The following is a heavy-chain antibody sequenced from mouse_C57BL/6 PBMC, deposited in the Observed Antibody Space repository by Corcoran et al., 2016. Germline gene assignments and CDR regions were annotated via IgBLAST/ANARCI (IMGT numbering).Heavy chain of an antibody. D-gene: IGHD1-1*01. V-gene: IGHV1-26*01. J-gene: IGHJ4*01. CDR1: GYTFTDYY. CDR3: ARGITTVVAPMDY. CDR2: INPNNGGT. Sequence: VQLQQSGAELVKPGASVKISCKASGYTFTDYYMNWVKQSHGKSLEWIGDINPNNGGTSYNQKFKGKATLTVDKSSSTAYMELRSLTSEDSAVYYCARGITTVVAPMDYWGQGTSVTVSS.